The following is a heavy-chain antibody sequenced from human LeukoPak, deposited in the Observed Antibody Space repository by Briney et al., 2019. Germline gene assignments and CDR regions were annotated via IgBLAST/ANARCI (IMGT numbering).Heavy chain of an antibody. CDR3: AGDSTVAVAGSGGY. Sequence: ASVKVSCKASGYTFSSYGISWVRQAPGQGLEWMGWISAYNGNTNYAQKLQDRVTMTTDTSTSTAYMELRSLRSDDTAVYYCAGDSTVAVAGSGGYWGQGTLVIVSS. CDR1: GYTFSSYG. D-gene: IGHD6-19*01. CDR2: ISAYNGNT. J-gene: IGHJ4*02. V-gene: IGHV1-18*01.